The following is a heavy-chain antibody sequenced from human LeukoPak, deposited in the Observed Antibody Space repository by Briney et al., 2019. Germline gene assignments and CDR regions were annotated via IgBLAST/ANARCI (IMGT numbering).Heavy chain of an antibody. D-gene: IGHD6-19*01. CDR2: ISGSGGST. CDR3: ASLPGIAVAAFSDHYYYGMDV. Sequence: GGSLRLSCAASGFTFSSYAMSWVRQAPGKGLEWVSAISGSGGSTYYADSVKGRFTISRDNSKNTLYLQMNSLRAEDTAVYYCASLPGIAVAAFSDHYYYGMDVWGQGTTVTVSS. J-gene: IGHJ6*02. V-gene: IGHV3-23*01. CDR1: GFTFSSYA.